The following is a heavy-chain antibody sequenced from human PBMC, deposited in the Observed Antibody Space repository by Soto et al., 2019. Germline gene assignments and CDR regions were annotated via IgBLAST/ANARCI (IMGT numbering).Heavy chain of an antibody. V-gene: IGHV3-33*01. J-gene: IGHJ4*02. CDR1: GFTFSSYG. CDR2: IWYDGSNK. D-gene: IGHD1-26*01. CDR3: ARVRYDIVGVTTPLDY. Sequence: SLRLSCAASGFTFSSYGMHWVRQAPGKGLEWVAVIWYDGSNKYYADSVKGRFTISRDNSKNTLYLQMNSLRAEDTAVYYCARVRYDIVGVTTPLDYWGQGTLVTVSS.